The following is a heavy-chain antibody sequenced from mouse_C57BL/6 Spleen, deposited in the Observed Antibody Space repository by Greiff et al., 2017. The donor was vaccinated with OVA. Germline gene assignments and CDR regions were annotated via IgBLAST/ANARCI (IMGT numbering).Heavy chain of an antibody. CDR3: ARSGGYDYAMDY. D-gene: IGHD2-2*01. V-gene: IGHV1-53*01. CDR2: INPSNGGT. J-gene: IGHJ4*01. CDR1: GYTFTSYW. Sequence: QVQLQQPGTELVKPGASVKLSCKASGYTFTSYWMHWVKQRPGQGLEWIGNINPSNGGTNYNEKFKSKATLTVDKSSSTAYMQLSSLTSEDSAVXYCARSGGYDYAMDYWGQGTSVTVSS.